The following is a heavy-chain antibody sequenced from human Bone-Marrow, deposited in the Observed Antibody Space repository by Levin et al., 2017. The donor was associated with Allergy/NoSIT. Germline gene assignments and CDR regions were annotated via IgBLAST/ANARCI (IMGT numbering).Heavy chain of an antibody. D-gene: IGHD3-22*01. CDR1: GFTFSSYA. Sequence: GESLKISCAASGFTFSSYAMHWVRQAPGKGLEWVAVISYDGSNKYYADSVKGRFTISRDNSKNTLYLQMNSLRAEDTAVYYCASRPTYYYDSSGYYPLDYWGQGTLVTVSS. J-gene: IGHJ4*02. CDR2: ISYDGSNK. CDR3: ASRPTYYYDSSGYYPLDY. V-gene: IGHV3-30*04.